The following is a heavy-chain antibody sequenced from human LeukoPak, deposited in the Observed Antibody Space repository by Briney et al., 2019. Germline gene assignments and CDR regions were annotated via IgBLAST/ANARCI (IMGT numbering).Heavy chain of an antibody. CDR2: INPNSGGT. D-gene: IGHD1/OR15-1a*01. CDR3: ARESVTSYYYGMDV. CDR1: GYTFTGYY. J-gene: IGHJ6*02. V-gene: IGHV1-2*06. Sequence: GSVKVSCKASGYTFTGYYMHWVRQAPGQGLEWMGRINPNSGGTNYAQKFQGRVTMTRDTSTSTVYMELSSLRSEDTAVYYCARESVTSYYYGMDVWGQGTTVTVSS.